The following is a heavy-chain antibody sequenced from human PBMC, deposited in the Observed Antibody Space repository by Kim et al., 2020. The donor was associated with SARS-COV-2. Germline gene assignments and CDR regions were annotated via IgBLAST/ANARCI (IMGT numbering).Heavy chain of an antibody. J-gene: IGHJ3*01. V-gene: IGHV4-31*03. Sequence: SETLSLTCKVSGDSIMRGGYYWTWIRQRPGKGLEWLGHVFPSGTTHFHPSLKGRIGLSIDTSKNLFSLTLTSVTSTDTALYYCARDARTVEGPLNAFDVWGRG. CDR1: GDSIMRGGYY. CDR3: ARDARTVEGPLNAFDV. CDR2: VFPSGTT. D-gene: IGHD4-17*01.